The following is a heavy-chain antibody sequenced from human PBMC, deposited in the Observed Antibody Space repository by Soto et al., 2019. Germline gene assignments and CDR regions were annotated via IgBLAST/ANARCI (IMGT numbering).Heavy chain of an antibody. CDR1: GGTFSSYP. V-gene: IGHV1-69*04. D-gene: IGHD6-13*01. Sequence: QVQLVQSGAEVKKPGSSVTVSCKASGGTFSSYPISWVRQAPGQGLEWMGRIIPLLGIANYAQKFQGRVTITPDKSTSTAYMERSSLRSEHTAVYYCARDREKAYSSSPPYWGQGTLVTVSS. CDR3: ARDREKAYSSSPPY. CDR2: IIPLLGIA. J-gene: IGHJ4*02.